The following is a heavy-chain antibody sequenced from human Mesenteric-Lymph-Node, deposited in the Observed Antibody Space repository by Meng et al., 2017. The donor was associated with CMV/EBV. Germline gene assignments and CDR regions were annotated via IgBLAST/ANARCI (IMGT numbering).Heavy chain of an antibody. Sequence: SGYYWNWIRQPPGKGLEWLGAIHPPGSTHYSPSLESRVTMSLDTSQNQFSLKLSSVTAADTAVYYCAGRIIMVRGVIRGGWRWFDPWGQGTLVTVSS. D-gene: IGHD3-10*01. J-gene: IGHJ5*02. CDR3: AGRIIMVRGVIRGGWRWFDP. CDR1: SGYY. CDR2: IHPPGST. V-gene: IGHV4-34*01.